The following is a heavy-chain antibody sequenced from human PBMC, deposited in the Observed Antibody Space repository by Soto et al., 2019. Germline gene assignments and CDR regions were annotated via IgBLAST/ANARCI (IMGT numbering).Heavy chain of an antibody. CDR2: INPSSSAT. CDR3: ARGYCSSGNCYRPYYYDMDV. J-gene: IGHJ6*01. Sequence: DSVKLYCKAPGYTITSYYVHWVRQAPGQGLEWMGIINPSSSATRYSQKFQGRVTMTRDVSTSTVYMEMSGLRSEDTAVYYCARGYCSSGNCYRPYYYDMDVWGQGTPVTVSS. CDR1: GYTITSYY. V-gene: IGHV1-46*01. D-gene: IGHD2-15*01.